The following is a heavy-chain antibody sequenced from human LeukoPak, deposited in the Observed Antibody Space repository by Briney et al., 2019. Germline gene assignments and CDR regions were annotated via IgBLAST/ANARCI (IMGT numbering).Heavy chain of an antibody. Sequence: ASVKVSCKASGYTFTGYYMHWVRQAPGQGLEWMGWISPNSGGTNYAQKFQGRVTMTRDTSISTAYMELSRLRSDDTAVYYCARTPRYCSSTSCYMGAFDIWGQGTMVTVSS. CDR1: GYTFTGYY. CDR2: ISPNSGGT. D-gene: IGHD2-2*02. V-gene: IGHV1-2*02. CDR3: ARTPRYCSSTSCYMGAFDI. J-gene: IGHJ3*02.